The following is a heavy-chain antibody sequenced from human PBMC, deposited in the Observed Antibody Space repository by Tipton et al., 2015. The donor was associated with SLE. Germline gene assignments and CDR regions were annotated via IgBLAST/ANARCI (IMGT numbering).Heavy chain of an antibody. J-gene: IGHJ6*02. D-gene: IGHD3-22*01. Sequence: TLSLTCTVSGGSISGRYWTWIRQPPGKGLEYLGYIHHSGSSDYNPSLRNRITISLDTSKSLVSLRVTSVTAADAAIYYCAGLGPLANVGGSTYYHPLDVWGQGTTVTVSS. CDR2: IHHSGSS. CDR3: AGLGPLANVGGSTYYHPLDV. V-gene: IGHV4-59*11. CDR1: GGSISGRY.